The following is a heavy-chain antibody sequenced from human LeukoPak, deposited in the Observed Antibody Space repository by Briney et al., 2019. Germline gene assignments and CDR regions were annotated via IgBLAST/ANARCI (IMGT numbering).Heavy chain of an antibody. CDR1: GYSFPRYL. CDR3: ARSFSLDS. D-gene: IGHD1-26*01. Sequence: GESPNIPCKGPGYSFPRYLLGWVRQMPGEGLEWMVGIYPGDSDTKYSPSFQGQVTISADKSISAAYLQWSSLKASDTAMYYCARSFSLDSWGQGTLVTVSS. V-gene: IGHV5-51*01. J-gene: IGHJ4*02. CDR2: IYPGDSDT.